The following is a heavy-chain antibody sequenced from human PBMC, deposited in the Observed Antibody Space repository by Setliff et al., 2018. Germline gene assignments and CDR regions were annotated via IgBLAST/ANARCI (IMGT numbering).Heavy chain of an antibody. CDR3: ARVVPAAMYFDY. V-gene: IGHV4-34*01. CDR2: INHSGST. D-gene: IGHD2-2*01. J-gene: IGHJ4*02. CDR1: GGSFSGYY. Sequence: SETLSLTCAVYGGSFSGYYWSWIRQPPGKGLEWIGEINHSGSTNYNPSLKSRVTISVDTSKNQFSLKLSSVTAADTTVYYCARVVPAAMYFDYWGQGTLVTVSS.